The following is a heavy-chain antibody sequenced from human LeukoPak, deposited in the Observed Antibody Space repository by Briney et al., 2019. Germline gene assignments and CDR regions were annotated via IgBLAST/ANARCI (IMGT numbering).Heavy chain of an antibody. J-gene: IGHJ4*02. D-gene: IGHD5-12*01. V-gene: IGHV3-21*01. CDR1: GFTFSSYS. CDR3: ARVDGNSGYDFLDY. CDR2: ISSSSSYI. Sequence: PGGSLRLSCGASGFTFSSYSMNWVRQAPGKGLEWVSSISSSSSYIYYADSVKGRFTISRDNAKNSLYLQMNSLRAEDTAVYYCARVDGNSGYDFLDYWGQGTLVTVSS.